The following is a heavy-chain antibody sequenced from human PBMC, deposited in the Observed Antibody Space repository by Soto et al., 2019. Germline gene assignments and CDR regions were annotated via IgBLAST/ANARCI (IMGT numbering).Heavy chain of an antibody. CDR1: GGSISDGYY. V-gene: IGHV4-31*03. CDR3: ARRDRSGFSYWLDT. D-gene: IGHD3-22*01. J-gene: IGHJ5*02. Sequence: QVQLQESGPGLVKPSQTLSLTCTVSGGSISDGYYWSWIRQHPGKGLEWIGSISDSGSTSYNPSLTSRLNISVDTSKNQFSLNLRSVTAADTAVYYCARRDRSGFSYWLDTCGQGTLVTVSS. CDR2: ISDSGST.